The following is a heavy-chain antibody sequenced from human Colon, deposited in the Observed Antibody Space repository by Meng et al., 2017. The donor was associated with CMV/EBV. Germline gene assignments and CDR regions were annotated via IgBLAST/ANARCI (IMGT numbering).Heavy chain of an antibody. CDR2: ISGTGASS. J-gene: IGHJ1*01. V-gene: IGHV3-23*01. Sequence: GESLKFSCVAAGFSFSDYAMSWVRQAPGRGLEWVAAISGTGASSYYTDSVKGRFTISRDNPKNTLSLQMNSLRVEDTAVYYCARSIHDTSGYYRAEYFEHWGQGTLVTVSS. CDR1: GFSFSDYA. D-gene: IGHD3-22*01. CDR3: ARSIHDTSGYYRAEYFEH.